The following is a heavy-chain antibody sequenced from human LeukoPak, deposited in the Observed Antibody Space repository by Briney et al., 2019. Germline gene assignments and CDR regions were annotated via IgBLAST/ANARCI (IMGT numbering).Heavy chain of an antibody. CDR2: INHSGST. CDR1: GGSFSGYY. D-gene: IGHD3-10*01. J-gene: IGHJ5*02. V-gene: IGHV4-34*01. Sequence: PSETPSLTCAVYGGSFSGYYWSWIRQPPGKGLEWIGEINHSGSTNYNPSLKSRVTISVDTSKNQFSLKLSSVTAADTAVYYCASDYYGSGSYYNHWGQGTLVTVSS. CDR3: ASDYYGSGSYYNH.